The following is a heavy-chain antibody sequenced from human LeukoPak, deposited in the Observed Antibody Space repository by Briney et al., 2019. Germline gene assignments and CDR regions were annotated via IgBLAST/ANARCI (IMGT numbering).Heavy chain of an antibody. Sequence: PSETLSLTCTVSGGSISSYYWSWIRQPPGKGLEWIGYIYYSGSTNYNPSLKSRVTISVDTSKNQFSLKLSSVTAADTAVYYCARGTYYYGSGSYFYWGQGTLVTVSS. D-gene: IGHD3-10*01. CDR1: GGSISSYY. J-gene: IGHJ4*02. CDR3: ARGTYYYGSGSYFY. V-gene: IGHV4-59*12. CDR2: IYYSGST.